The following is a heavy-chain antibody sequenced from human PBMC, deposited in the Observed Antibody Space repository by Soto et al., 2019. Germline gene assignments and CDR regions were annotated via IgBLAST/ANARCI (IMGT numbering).Heavy chain of an antibody. CDR3: ASIPGGPPLRYFDY. V-gene: IGHV3-21*01. D-gene: IGHD3-10*01. J-gene: IGHJ4*02. Sequence: PGGSLRLSCAASGFTFSSHSMNWVRQAPGKGLEWVSSISSSGSYIYYADSLNGRFAISRDNAKNSLYLQMNSLRAEDTAVYYCASIPGGPPLRYFDYWGQGTLVTVSS. CDR1: GFTFSSHS. CDR2: ISSSGSYI.